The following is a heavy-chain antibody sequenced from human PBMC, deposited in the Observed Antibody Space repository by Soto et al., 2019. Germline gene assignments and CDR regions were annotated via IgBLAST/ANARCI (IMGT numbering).Heavy chain of an antibody. V-gene: IGHV3-23*01. CDR3: ARWYLDYYFTDV. CDR1: GFTFSSYA. D-gene: IGHD6-13*01. Sequence: PGGSLRLSCAASGFTFSSYAMSWVRQAPGKGLEWVSAISGSGGSAYYADSVEGRFTISRDNSKNTLYLQMNSLRAEDTAVYYCARWYLDYYFTDVWGRGTTVTVSS. CDR2: ISGSGGSA. J-gene: IGHJ6*03.